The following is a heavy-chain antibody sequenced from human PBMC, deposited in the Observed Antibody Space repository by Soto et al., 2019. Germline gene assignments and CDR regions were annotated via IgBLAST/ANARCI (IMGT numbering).Heavy chain of an antibody. J-gene: IGHJ4*02. Sequence: GGSLRLSCAASGVTFSSYAMSWVRQAPGRGLEWVSSISGSGGNAYYADSLNVRFTISRDNSKTALYLQMSSRRAEDTAVYYRAKDWTYYGSGSCLDYWGQGTLVTVSS. CDR1: GVTFSSYA. CDR3: AKDWTYYGSGSCLDY. CDR2: ISGSGGNA. V-gene: IGHV3-23*01. D-gene: IGHD3-10*01.